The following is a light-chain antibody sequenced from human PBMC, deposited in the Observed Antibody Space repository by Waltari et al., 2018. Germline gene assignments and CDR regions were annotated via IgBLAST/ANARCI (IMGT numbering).Light chain of an antibody. CDR2: EDN. CDR3: QSYNSSNVI. J-gene: IGLJ2*01. Sequence: FMLTQPHSVSESPGKTLTISCTRSSGSIPSNYVQWYQQRPGRAPITVIYEDNERPSGVPDRFSGSIDSSSNSASLTISGLKTEDEADYYCQSYNSSNVIFGGGTKLTVL. CDR1: SGSIPSNY. V-gene: IGLV6-57*04.